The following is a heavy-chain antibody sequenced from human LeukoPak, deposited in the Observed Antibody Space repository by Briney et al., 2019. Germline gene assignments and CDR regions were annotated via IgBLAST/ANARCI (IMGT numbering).Heavy chain of an antibody. Sequence: GGSLRLSCAASGFTFSSYAMSWVRQAPGKGLEWVSAISGSGGSTYYADSVKGRFTISRDNSKNTLYLQMNSLRAEDTAVYYCASRGSGYSGSLYYYYMDVWGKGTTVTVSS. CDR3: ASRGSGYSGSLYYYYMDV. CDR2: ISGSGGST. CDR1: GFTFSSYA. V-gene: IGHV3-23*01. J-gene: IGHJ6*03. D-gene: IGHD1-26*01.